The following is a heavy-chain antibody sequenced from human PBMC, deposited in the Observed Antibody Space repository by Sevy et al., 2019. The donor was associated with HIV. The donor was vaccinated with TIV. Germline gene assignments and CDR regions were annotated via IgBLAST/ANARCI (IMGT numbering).Heavy chain of an antibody. CDR1: GGSISSSSYY. CDR3: ARNRIYGGNWGVQWPNWFDP. V-gene: IGHV4-39*01. CDR2: IYYSGST. Sequence: SETLSLTCTVSGGSISSSSYYWGWIRQPPGKGLEGIGSIYYSGSTYYNPSLKSRVTISVDTSKNQFSLKLSSVTAADTAVYYCARNRIYGGNWGVQWPNWFDPWGQGTLVTVSS. J-gene: IGHJ5*02. D-gene: IGHD2-21*01.